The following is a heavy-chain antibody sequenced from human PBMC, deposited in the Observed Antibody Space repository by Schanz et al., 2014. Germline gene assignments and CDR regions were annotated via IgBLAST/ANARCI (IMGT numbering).Heavy chain of an antibody. Sequence: EVQLLESGGGLVQPGGSLRLSCAASGFTFSSYAMTWVRQAPGMGLEWVSIISGSGGNTYYADAVRGRFTISRDNSKTTVYLQMNSLRAEDTAVYYCAKGRFGELSAFDIWGQGTMVTVSS. CDR3: AKGRFGELSAFDI. D-gene: IGHD3-10*01. V-gene: IGHV3-23*01. J-gene: IGHJ3*02. CDR2: ISGSGGNT. CDR1: GFTFSSYA.